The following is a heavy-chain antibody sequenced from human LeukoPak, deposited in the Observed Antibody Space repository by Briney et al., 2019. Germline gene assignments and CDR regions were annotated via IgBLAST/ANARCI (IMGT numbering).Heavy chain of an antibody. J-gene: IGHJ4*02. CDR2: IYYSGST. Sequence: SETLFLTCTVSGGSISSSSYYWGWIRQPPGKGPEWIGSIYYSGSTYYNPSLKSRVTISVDTSKNQFSLKLSSVTAADTAVYYCARGDDFWSGYYTDYFDYWGQGTLVTVSS. D-gene: IGHD3-3*01. V-gene: IGHV4-39*01. CDR1: GGSISSSSYY. CDR3: ARGDDFWSGYYTDYFDY.